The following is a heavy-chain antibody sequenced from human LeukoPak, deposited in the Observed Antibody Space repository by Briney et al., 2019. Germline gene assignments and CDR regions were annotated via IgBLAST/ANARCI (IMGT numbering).Heavy chain of an antibody. J-gene: IGHJ4*02. CDR2: ISAGGDTT. D-gene: IGHD6-25*01. Sequence: GGSLRLSCAASGSTFSSYAMSWVRQAPGEGLEWVSGISAGGDTTYTADSVRGRFTISRDNSNNTLYLQMNTLTAEDTAVYYCAAISYSGTWPVGYWGQGILVTVTA. CDR1: GSTFSSYA. V-gene: IGHV3-23*01. CDR3: AAISYSGTWPVGY.